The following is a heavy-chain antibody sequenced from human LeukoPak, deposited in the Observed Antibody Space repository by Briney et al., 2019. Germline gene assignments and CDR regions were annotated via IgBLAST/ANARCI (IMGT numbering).Heavy chain of an antibody. V-gene: IGHV3-30-3*01. CDR3: ARDGNRWLEPLAY. CDR1: GFTFSNFA. Sequence: GGSLRLSCSASGFTFSNFALHWVRQAPGMGLEWVAAISYDGSSKYYADSVKGRSTISRDNSKLYLQMNSLRTEDTAVYYCARDGNRWLEPLAYWGQGTLVTVSS. J-gene: IGHJ4*02. D-gene: IGHD6-19*01. CDR2: ISYDGSSK.